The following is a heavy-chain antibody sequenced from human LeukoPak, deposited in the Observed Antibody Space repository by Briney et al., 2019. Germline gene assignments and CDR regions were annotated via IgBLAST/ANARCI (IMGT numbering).Heavy chain of an antibody. D-gene: IGHD3-3*01. CDR1: GGSISSYY. V-gene: IGHV4-59*01. Sequence: PSETLSLTCTVSGGSISSYYWSWIRQPPGKGLEWIGYIYYSGSTNYNPSLKSRVTISVDTSKNQFSLKLSSVTAADTAVYYCARHYDFWSGYGMDVWGQGTLVTVSS. CDR2: IYYSGST. CDR3: ARHYDFWSGYGMDV. J-gene: IGHJ6*02.